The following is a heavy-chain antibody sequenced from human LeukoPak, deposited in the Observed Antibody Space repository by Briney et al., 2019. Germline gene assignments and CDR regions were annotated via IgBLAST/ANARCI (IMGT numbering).Heavy chain of an antibody. D-gene: IGHD6-19*01. CDR2: ISYDGSNK. CDR1: GFTFSSYA. V-gene: IGHV3-30*04. J-gene: IGHJ4*02. CDR3: ARGFRCDSSGWYEN. Sequence: GGSLRLSCAASGFTFSSYAMHWVRQAPGKGLEWVAVISYDGSNKYYADSVKGRFTISRDNSKNTLYLQMNSLRAEDTAVYYCARGFRCDSSGWYENWGQGTLVTVSS.